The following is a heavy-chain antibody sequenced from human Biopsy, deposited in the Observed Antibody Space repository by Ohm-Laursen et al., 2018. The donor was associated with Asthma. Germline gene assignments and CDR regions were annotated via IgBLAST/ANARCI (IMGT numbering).Heavy chain of an antibody. V-gene: IGHV3-30*18. CDR2: IWYDGSNK. J-gene: IGHJ3*02. CDR1: GFTFSSYG. Sequence: SLRLSCSASGFTFSSYGMHWVRQAPGKGLEWVAVIWYDGSNKYYADSVKGRFTISRDNSKNTLYLQMNSLRAEDTAVYYCAKESGSNYAFDIWGQGTMVTISS. D-gene: IGHD1-1*01. CDR3: AKESGSNYAFDI.